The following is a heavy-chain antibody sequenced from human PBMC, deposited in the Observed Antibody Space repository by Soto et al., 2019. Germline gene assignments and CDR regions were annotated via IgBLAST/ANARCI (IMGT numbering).Heavy chain of an antibody. CDR3: ARFRGSYGMDV. Sequence: QVQLVQSGAEVKKPGSSVKVSCKASGGTFSSYTISWVRQAPGQGLEWMGRIIPILGIANYAQKFQGRVTXTXYKSTSTAYMELSSLRSEDTAVYYCARFRGSYGMDVWGQGTTVTVSS. CDR1: GGTFSSYT. D-gene: IGHD3-10*01. CDR2: IIPILGIA. V-gene: IGHV1-69*02. J-gene: IGHJ6*02.